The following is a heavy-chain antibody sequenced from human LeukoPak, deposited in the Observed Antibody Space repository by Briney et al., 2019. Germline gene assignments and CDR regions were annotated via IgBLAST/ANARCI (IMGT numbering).Heavy chain of an antibody. CDR3: ARQTTVAYYFDY. V-gene: IGHV4-59*11. D-gene: IGHD4-23*01. CDR1: GGSISSHY. CDR2: IYYSGST. Sequence: SETLSLTCTVSGGSISSHYWSWIRQPPGRGLEWIGYIYYSGSTNYNPSLKSRVTISVDTSKNQFSLKLSSVTAADTAVYYCARQTTVAYYFDYWGQGTLVTVSS. J-gene: IGHJ4*02.